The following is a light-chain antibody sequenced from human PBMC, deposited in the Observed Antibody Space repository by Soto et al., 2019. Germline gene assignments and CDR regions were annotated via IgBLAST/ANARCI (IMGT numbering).Light chain of an antibody. CDR3: QQGYSTAWT. Sequence: EIVLTQSPGTLSLSPGERATLPCRASQSVKSSYLAWYQHKPGQAPRLLIYGTSSRATGIPDRFSGSGSGTDFILTISRLEPEDFATYYCQQGYSTAWTFGQGTKVEMK. J-gene: IGKJ1*01. CDR1: QSVKSSY. V-gene: IGKV3-20*01. CDR2: GTS.